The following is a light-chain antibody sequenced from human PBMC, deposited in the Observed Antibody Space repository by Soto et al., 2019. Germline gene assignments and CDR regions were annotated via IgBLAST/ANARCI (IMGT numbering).Light chain of an antibody. Sequence: QLVLTHPPSVSGSPGQSVTISCTGTSSDVGSYNRVSWYQQPPGTAPKLMIYEVTNRPSGVPNRFSASKSGNMASLTISGLQAEYEADYYCTSYTSSRTWVFGGGTKVTVL. CDR2: EVT. J-gene: IGLJ3*02. V-gene: IGLV2-18*02. CDR3: TSYTSSRTWV. CDR1: SSDVGSYNR.